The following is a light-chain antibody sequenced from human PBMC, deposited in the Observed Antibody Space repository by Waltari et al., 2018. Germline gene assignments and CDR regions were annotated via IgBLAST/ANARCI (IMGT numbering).Light chain of an antibody. CDR2: RSS. V-gene: IGKV1-5*03. CDR3: QQYVNYLT. J-gene: IGKJ1*01. Sequence: DIQMTQSPSTLSASVGDTVTITCRASQRISDWLAWYQQKPGKAPNLLIDRSSTLERGGPSRFSGRGSGTEFTLTINSLQPDDFATYYCQQYVNYLTFGQGTKVEIK. CDR1: QRISDW.